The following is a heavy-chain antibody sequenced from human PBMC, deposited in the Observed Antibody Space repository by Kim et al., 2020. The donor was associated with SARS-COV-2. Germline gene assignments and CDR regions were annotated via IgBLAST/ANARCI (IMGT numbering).Heavy chain of an antibody. CDR3: ASGRSGYSTDP. CDR2: A. V-gene: IGHV1-69*02. D-gene: IGHD3-22*01. Sequence: ANYAQKFQGRVTMTADKSTSTAYMELSSLRSEDTAVYYCASGRSGYSTDPWGQGTLVTVSS. J-gene: IGHJ5*02.